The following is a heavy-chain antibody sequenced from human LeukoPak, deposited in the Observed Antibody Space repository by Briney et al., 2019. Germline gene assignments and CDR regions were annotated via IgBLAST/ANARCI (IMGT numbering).Heavy chain of an antibody. CDR1: GFTFSNYW. Sequence: GGFLRLSCAASGFTFSNYWMSWVRQAPGKGLEWVANIKRDGSGKYYVDSVKGRFTISRDNGKNSLYLQMNSLRVEDTAVYYCARDGDYFDYWGQGTPVTVSS. CDR2: IKRDGSGK. J-gene: IGHJ4*02. CDR3: ARDGDYFDY. V-gene: IGHV3-7*01. D-gene: IGHD3-16*01.